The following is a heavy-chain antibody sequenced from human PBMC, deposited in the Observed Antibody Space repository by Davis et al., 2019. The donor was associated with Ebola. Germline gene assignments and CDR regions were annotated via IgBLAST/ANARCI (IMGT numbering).Heavy chain of an antibody. CDR3: ARDKAINTAMVIDYYYGMDV. CDR1: GGTFSSYA. J-gene: IGHJ6*02. Sequence: SVKVSCKASGGTFSSYAISWVRQAPGQGLEWMGGIIPIFGTANYAQKFQGRVTITADESTSTAYMELSSLRSEDTAVYYCARDKAINTAMVIDYYYGMDVWGQGTTVTVSS. CDR2: IIPIFGTA. D-gene: IGHD5-18*01. V-gene: IGHV1-69*13.